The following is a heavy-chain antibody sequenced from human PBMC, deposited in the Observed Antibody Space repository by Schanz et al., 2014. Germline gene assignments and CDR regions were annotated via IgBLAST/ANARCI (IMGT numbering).Heavy chain of an antibody. CDR2: IWSDGSTK. CDR1: GFAFSVYG. V-gene: IGHV3-33*08. CDR3: ARAHGNNGYGKGLSY. Sequence: QVQMVESGGGVVQPGRSLRLSCAASGFAFSVYGMHWVRQAPGKGPEWVAVIWSDGSTKYYADSVKGRFTISRDNSKNTPYLQKISRRADDATVDYCARAHGNNGYGKGLSYWGQGTQVTVSS. D-gene: IGHD1-1*01. J-gene: IGHJ4*02.